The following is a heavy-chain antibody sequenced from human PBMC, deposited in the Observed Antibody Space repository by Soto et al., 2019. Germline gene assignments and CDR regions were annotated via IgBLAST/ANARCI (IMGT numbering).Heavy chain of an antibody. V-gene: IGHV1-18*01. D-gene: IGHD2-8*01. Sequence: ASVKVSCKASGYTFTSYGISWVRQAPGQELQWMGWISAYNGNTNYAQKLQGRVTMTTDTSTTTAYMELRSLTSDDTAVYYCAKNGQPPYYYYGLDVWGQGTKVTVSS. CDR2: ISAYNGNT. CDR3: AKNGQPPYYYYGLDV. CDR1: GYTFTSYG. J-gene: IGHJ6*02.